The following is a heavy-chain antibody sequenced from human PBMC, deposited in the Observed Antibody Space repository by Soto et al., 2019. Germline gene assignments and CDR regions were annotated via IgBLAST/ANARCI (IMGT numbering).Heavy chain of an antibody. Sequence: QVQLVQSGAEVRKPGFSVKVSCTASGGAFTNYSVHWLRQAPGQRLEWLGGIVPLFGTTNYAQKFRGRVTITADESTNTAYMDLRSLRSEDTAIYYCARSQEYSSGWYNSFDPWGQGTLVTVSS. CDR1: GGAFTNYS. V-gene: IGHV1-69*01. CDR2: IVPLFGTT. J-gene: IGHJ5*02. D-gene: IGHD6-19*01. CDR3: ARSQEYSSGWYNSFDP.